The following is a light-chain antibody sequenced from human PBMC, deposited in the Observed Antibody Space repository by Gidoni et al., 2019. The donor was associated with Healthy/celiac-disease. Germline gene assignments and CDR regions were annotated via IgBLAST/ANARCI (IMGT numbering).Light chain of an antibody. J-gene: IGKJ1*01. V-gene: IGKV1-39*01. CDR3: QQSYRTPWT. CDR2: AAS. Sequence: DIQMTQSPSSLSASVGDRVTITCRASQSISSYLNWYQPKPGKAPKLLIYAASSLQIGVPSRFSGSGSGTDFTLTISSRQPEDFATYYCQQSYRTPWTFXXXTKVEIK. CDR1: QSISSY.